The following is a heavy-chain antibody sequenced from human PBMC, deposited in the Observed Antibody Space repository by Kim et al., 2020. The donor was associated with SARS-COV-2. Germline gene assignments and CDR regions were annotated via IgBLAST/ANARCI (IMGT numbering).Heavy chain of an antibody. J-gene: IGHJ6*02. CDR3: ARGRVATITHKYYYYYGMDV. CDR1: GGSFSGYY. Sequence: SETLSLTCAVYGGSFSGYYWSWIRQPPGKGLEWIGEINHSGSTNYNPSLKSRVTISVDTSKNQFSLKLSSVTAADTAVYYCARGRVATITHKYYYYYGMDVWGQGTTVTVSS. V-gene: IGHV4-34*01. CDR2: INHSGST. D-gene: IGHD5-12*01.